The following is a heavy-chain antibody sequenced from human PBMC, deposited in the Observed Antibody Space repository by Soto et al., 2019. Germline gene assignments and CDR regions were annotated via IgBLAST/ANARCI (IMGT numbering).Heavy chain of an antibody. D-gene: IGHD5-12*01. CDR1: VFTFSSYD. CDR2: IGTTGDT. Sequence: VGSLRLSCASSVFTFSSYDMHCVRQPIGKGLEWVSGIGTTGDTYYAGSVKGRFTISRENAKNSLYLQMNSRRAGDTAVYFCARARGYGWFDPWCERTLVKVSS. V-gene: IGHV3-13*01. CDR3: ARARGYGWFDP. J-gene: IGHJ5*02.